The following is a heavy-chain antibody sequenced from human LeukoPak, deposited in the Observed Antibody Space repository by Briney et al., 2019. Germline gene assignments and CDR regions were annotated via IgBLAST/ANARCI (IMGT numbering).Heavy chain of an antibody. CDR2: IYYSGST. V-gene: IGHV4-39*07. CDR1: GGSISSSSYY. Sequence: PSETLSLTCTVSGGSISSSSYYWGWIRQPPGKGLEWIGSIYYSGSTYYNPSLKSRVTISVDTSRNQFSLKLSSVTAADTAVYYCASSGIQLSYWGQGTLVTVSS. D-gene: IGHD1-1*01. CDR3: ASSGIQLSY. J-gene: IGHJ4*02.